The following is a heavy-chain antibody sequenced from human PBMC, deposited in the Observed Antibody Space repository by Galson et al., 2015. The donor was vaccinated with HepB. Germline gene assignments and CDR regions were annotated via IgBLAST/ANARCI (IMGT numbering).Heavy chain of an antibody. Sequence: CAISGDSVSSNSAAWNWIRQSPSRGLEWLGRTYYRSKWYNDYAVSVESRITINPDTSKNQFSLQLNSVTPEDTAVYYCARWAPMYSSGWSNDYYYYGMDVWGQGTTVTVSS. CDR1: GDSVSSNSAA. D-gene: IGHD6-19*01. V-gene: IGHV6-1*01. J-gene: IGHJ6*02. CDR3: ARWAPMYSSGWSNDYYYYGMDV. CDR2: TYYRSKWYN.